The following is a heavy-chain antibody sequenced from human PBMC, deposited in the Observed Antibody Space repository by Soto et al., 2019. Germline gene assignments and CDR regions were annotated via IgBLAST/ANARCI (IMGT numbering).Heavy chain of an antibody. CDR1: GYTFTAYY. CDR2: ISPQTGGT. V-gene: IGHV1-2*02. CDR3: GRGRSGELVIFY. J-gene: IGHJ4*02. Sequence: GASVEVSRKGSGYTFTAYYIHWVRQTPGQGPEWMGEISPQTGGTKYAQKYQGRVTTTRDTSITTVYMELSNLSPDDTAVYYCGRGRSGELVIFYWGQGTLVTVSS. D-gene: IGHD1-26*01.